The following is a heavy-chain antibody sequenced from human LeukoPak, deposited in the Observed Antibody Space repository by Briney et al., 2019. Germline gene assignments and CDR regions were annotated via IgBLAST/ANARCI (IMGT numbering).Heavy chain of an antibody. V-gene: IGHV1-46*01. CDR2: INPSGGST. D-gene: IGHD5-18*01. CDR3: ARARTMVTGHYYYGMDV. Sequence: ASVKVSCKASGYTFTSYYMHWVRQAPGQGLEWMGIINPSGGSTSYAQKFRGRVTMTRDTSTSTVYMELSSLRSEDTAVYYCARARTMVTGHYYYGMDVWGQGTTVTVSS. J-gene: IGHJ6*02. CDR1: GYTFTSYY.